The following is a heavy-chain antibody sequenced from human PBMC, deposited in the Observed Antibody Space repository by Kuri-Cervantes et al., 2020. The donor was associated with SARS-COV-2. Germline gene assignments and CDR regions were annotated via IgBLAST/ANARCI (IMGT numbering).Heavy chain of an antibody. CDR1: GGSISSSSYY. Sequence: GSLRLSCTVSGGSISSSSYYWGWIRQPPGKGLEWIGSIYYSGSTYYNPSLKSRVTISVDTSKNQFSLKLSSVTAADTAVYYCARAPHAFYGSGSELDYWGQGNRV. CDR3: ARAPHAFYGSGSELDY. CDR2: IYYSGST. D-gene: IGHD3-10*01. V-gene: IGHV4-39*07. J-gene: IGHJ4*02.